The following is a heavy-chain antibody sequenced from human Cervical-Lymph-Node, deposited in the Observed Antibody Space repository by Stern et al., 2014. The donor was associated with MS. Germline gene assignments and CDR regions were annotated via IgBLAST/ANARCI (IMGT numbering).Heavy chain of an antibody. CDR3: ARDFVDTAMITRSDYLDS. CDR2: INTNTGNS. V-gene: IGHV7-4-1*02. CDR1: GYTFTHYP. D-gene: IGHD5-18*01. Sequence: VQLVESGSELKEPGASVKVSCKASGYTFTHYPMNWVRQAPGQGLEWMGWINTNTGNSTYAQGFTGRFVFSLDTSVSTAYLHISSLKAEDTAVYYCARDFVDTAMITRSDYLDSWGQGTLVTVSS. J-gene: IGHJ4*02.